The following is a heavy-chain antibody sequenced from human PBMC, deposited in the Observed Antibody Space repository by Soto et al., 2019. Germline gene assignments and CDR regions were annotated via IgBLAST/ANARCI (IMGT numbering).Heavy chain of an antibody. CDR1: GFTFSSYG. CDR3: ARELSFHYYSNYDYYYYGMDV. Sequence: QVQLVESGGGVVQPGRSLRLSCAASGFTFSSYGMHWVRQAPGKGLEWVAVIWYDGSNKYYADSVKGRFTISRDNSKNTLYLQMNSLRAEDTAVYYCARELSFHYYSNYDYYYYGMDVWCQGTTVTVSS. D-gene: IGHD4-4*01. V-gene: IGHV3-33*01. J-gene: IGHJ6*02. CDR2: IWYDGSNK.